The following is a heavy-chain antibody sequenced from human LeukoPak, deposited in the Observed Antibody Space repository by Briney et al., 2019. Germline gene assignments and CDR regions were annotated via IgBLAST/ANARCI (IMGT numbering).Heavy chain of an antibody. Sequence: ASVKVSCKASGYTFTSYGISWVRQAPGRGLEWMGWISAYNGNTNYAQKLQGRVTMTTDTSTSTAYMELRSLRSDDTAVYYCAREIRGLAGGYCSSTSCFLVGPAFDIWGQGTMVTVSS. CDR3: AREIRGLAGGYCSSTSCFLVGPAFDI. D-gene: IGHD2-2*01. V-gene: IGHV1-18*01. J-gene: IGHJ3*02. CDR2: ISAYNGNT. CDR1: GYTFTSYG.